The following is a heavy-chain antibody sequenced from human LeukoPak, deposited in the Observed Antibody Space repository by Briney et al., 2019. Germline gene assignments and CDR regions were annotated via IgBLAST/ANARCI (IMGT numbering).Heavy chain of an antibody. CDR1: GGSISSGSYY. CDR3: ARRTVAYYYGSVHSQGYFQH. D-gene: IGHD3-10*01. CDR2: IYYSGST. Sequence: SETLSLTCTVSGGSISSGSYYWSWIRQPAGKGLEWIGYIYYSGSTYYNPSLKSRVTISVDTSKNQFSLKLSSVTAADTAVYYCARRTVAYYYGSVHSQGYFQHWGQGTLVTVSS. V-gene: IGHV4-31*03. J-gene: IGHJ1*01.